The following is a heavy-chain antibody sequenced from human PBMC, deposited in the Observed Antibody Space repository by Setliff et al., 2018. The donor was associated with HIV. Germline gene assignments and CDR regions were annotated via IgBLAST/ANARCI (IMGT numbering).Heavy chain of an antibody. V-gene: IGHV4-39*01. D-gene: IGHD3-10*01. CDR1: GGSISSSSYS. CDR3: ARHGLLWFGAGYNWFDP. Sequence: ASETLSLTCTVSGGSISSSSYSWGWIRPPPGKGLEWIGIIYYSGSTYYNPSLKSRVTISVDTSKNQFSLKLSSVTAEDTAVYYCARHGLLWFGAGYNWFDPWGQGTLVTVSS. CDR2: IYYSGST. J-gene: IGHJ5*02.